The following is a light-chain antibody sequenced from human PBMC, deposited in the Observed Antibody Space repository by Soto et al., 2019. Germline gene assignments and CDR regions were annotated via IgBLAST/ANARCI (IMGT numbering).Light chain of an antibody. CDR1: QSVNLN. V-gene: IGKV3-11*01. CDR2: GAS. J-gene: IGKJ3*01. CDR3: QQRSSWPFT. Sequence: EIMMTQSPGTLSVSPGEGATLSCTASQSVNLNLAWYQQKPGQPPRLLLYGASNRATGIPARFSGSGSGTDFTLTISSLEPEDFAVYYCQQRSSWPFTFGPGTKVDIK.